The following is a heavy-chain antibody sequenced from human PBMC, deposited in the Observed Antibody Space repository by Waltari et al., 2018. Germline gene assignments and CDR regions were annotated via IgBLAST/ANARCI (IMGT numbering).Heavy chain of an antibody. CDR2: IKQSGLT. D-gene: IGHD1-26*01. CDR1: GGSFSDYY. J-gene: IGHJ4*02. V-gene: IGHV4-34*01. Sequence: QLQLHQGGAGLLKPSETLSLTCVVYGGSFSDYYWSWLRQPPGKGLAWLGEIKQSGLTNYNPSVKSRATMSLDTSKNQLSLKRSSLTAADTAVYYCAGGTASAWELGHSWGQGTLVTVSS. CDR3: AGGTASAWELGHS.